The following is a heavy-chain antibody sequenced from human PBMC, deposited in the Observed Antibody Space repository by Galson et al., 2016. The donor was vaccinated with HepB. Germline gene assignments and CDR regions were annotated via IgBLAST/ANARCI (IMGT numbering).Heavy chain of an antibody. J-gene: IGHJ4*02. Sequence: SLRLSCAASGFTFSGYGLHWVRQAPGKGLEWLAADSMDGRRKFYADSVKGRFTISRDNSNNMLFLQMSSLRTDDTAIYYCVRRHEYCPPVGCSVDYWGQGTLVSVSS. D-gene: IGHD2/OR15-2a*01. CDR2: DSMDGRRK. V-gene: IGHV3-30*03. CDR1: GFTFSGYG. CDR3: VRRHEYCPPVGCSVDY.